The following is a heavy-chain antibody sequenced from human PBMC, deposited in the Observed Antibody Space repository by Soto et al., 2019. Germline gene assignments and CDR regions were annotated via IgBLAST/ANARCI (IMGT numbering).Heavy chain of an antibody. D-gene: IGHD6-6*01. CDR3: ASAPSVGSSSGNFDY. V-gene: IGHV4-59*01. J-gene: IGHJ4*02. CDR2: IYYSGST. CDR1: GGSITNYY. Sequence: SETLSLTCTVSGGSITNYYWSWIRQPPGKGLEWIGYIYYSGSTNYNPSLKSRVTISVDTSKNQFSLELSSVTAADTAVYYCASAPSVGSSSGNFDYWGQGTLVTVYS.